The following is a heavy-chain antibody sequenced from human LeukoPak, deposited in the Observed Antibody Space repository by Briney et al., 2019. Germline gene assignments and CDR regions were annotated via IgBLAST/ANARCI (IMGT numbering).Heavy chain of an antibody. V-gene: IGHV3-74*01. CDR1: GFTVSKDW. D-gene: IGHD6-19*01. CDR2: INTDGTVT. Sequence: GGSLRLSCAASGFTVSKDWMLWVRQAPGKGRESVARINTDGTVTTYSDAVKGRFTVSRDNADNTMFLQMNSVRDADTAVYYCATKQWLAPPPDSWGQGTPVTVSS. CDR3: ATKQWLAPPPDS. J-gene: IGHJ4*02.